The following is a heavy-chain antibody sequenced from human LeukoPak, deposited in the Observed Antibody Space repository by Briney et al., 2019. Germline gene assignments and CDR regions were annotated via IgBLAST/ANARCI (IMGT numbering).Heavy chain of an antibody. CDR3: ARDKYYDRYFDS. Sequence: GGSLRLSCAASGFTFNSNWMSWVRQAPGKGLEWVANIKQDGSEKYYVVSVKGRFTISRDNAKNSLSLQMNSLRAEDTAVYYCARDKYYDRYFDSWGQGTLVTVSS. D-gene: IGHD3-22*01. V-gene: IGHV3-7*01. CDR1: GFTFNSNW. J-gene: IGHJ4*02. CDR2: IKQDGSEK.